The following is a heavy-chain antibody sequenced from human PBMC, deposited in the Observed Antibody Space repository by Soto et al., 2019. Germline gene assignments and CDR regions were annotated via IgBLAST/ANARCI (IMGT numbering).Heavy chain of an antibody. D-gene: IGHD3-22*01. CDR1: GFTFSSYV. V-gene: IGHV3-23*01. CDR3: AKVGYYDSSGHNWFDP. CDR2: ISGSGGST. Sequence: GGSLRLSCAVSGFTFSSYVMSWVRQSPGKGLEWVSAISGSGGSTYYADSVKGRFTISRDNSKNTLYLQMNSLRADDTAVYYCAKVGYYDSSGHNWFDPWGQGTLVTVSS. J-gene: IGHJ5*02.